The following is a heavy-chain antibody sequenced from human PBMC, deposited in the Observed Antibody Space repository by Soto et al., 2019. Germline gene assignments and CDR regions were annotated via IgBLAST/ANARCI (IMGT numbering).Heavy chain of an antibody. CDR2: IIPIFGTA. Sequence: GASVKVSCKASGGTFSCYAISWVRQAPGQGLEWMGGIIPIFGTANYAQKFQGRVTITADESTSTAYMELSSLRSEDTAVYYCARDPEPVSSSWYPSDGMDVWGQGTTVTVSS. J-gene: IGHJ6*02. V-gene: IGHV1-69*13. D-gene: IGHD6-13*01. CDR1: GGTFSCYA. CDR3: ARDPEPVSSSWYPSDGMDV.